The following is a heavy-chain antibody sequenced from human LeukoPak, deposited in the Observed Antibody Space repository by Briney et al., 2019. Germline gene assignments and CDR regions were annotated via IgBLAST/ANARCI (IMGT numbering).Heavy chain of an antibody. V-gene: IGHV4-59*08. CDR2: IYYDGST. D-gene: IGHD2-2*02. CDR3: ARRLCSSLTCNIGPSGNWLDP. CDR1: GGSMSNYW. Sequence: SETLSHTCTVSGGSMSNYWWNWIRQPPGKGLEWIGYIYYDGSTYYNPALNSRVTISIDTSKNQFSLMLNSVTAADTAVYYCARRLCSSLTCNIGPSGNWLDPWGQGTLVTVSS. J-gene: IGHJ5*02.